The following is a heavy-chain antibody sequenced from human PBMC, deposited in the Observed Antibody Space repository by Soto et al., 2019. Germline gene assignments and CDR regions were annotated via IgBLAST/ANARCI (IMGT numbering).Heavy chain of an antibody. J-gene: IGHJ4*02. CDR3: ARDRGYSGYDYLYYFDY. CDR1: GGTFSSYA. D-gene: IGHD5-12*01. CDR2: IIPIFGTA. Sequence: GASVKVSCKASGGTFSSYAISWVRQAPGQGLEWMGGIIPIFGTANYAQKFQGRVTITADESTSTAYMELSSLRSEDTAVYYCARDRGYSGYDYLYYFDYWGQGTLVTVSS. V-gene: IGHV1-69*13.